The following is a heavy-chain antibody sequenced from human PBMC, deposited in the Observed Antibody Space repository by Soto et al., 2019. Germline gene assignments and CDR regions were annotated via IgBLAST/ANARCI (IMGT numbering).Heavy chain of an antibody. CDR3: TRDLMDVVPPADDLFDP. V-gene: IGHV3-53*01. Sequence: GGSLRLSCAASRFTVGSSYVSWVRQAPGKGLEWVSAIYTGDTPYYADSVKGRFTISRDNSKNTLYLQMNSLRVEDTAVYYCTRDLMDVVPPADDLFDPWGQGILVTVSS. J-gene: IGHJ5*02. CDR2: IYTGDTP. CDR1: RFTVGSSY. D-gene: IGHD2-2*01.